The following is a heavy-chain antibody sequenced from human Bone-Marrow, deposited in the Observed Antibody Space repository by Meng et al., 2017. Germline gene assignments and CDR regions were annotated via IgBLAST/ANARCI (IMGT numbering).Heavy chain of an antibody. J-gene: IGHJ4*02. D-gene: IGHD2-2*01. CDR3: AKDPSSYCSSTSCYAGDY. CDR1: GFTFSSYW. V-gene: IGHV3-7*03. Sequence: GGSLRLSCAASGFTFSSYWMSWVRQAPGKGLEWVANIKQDGSEKYYVDSVKGRFTISRDNAKNSLYLQMNSLRAEDTAVYYCAKDPSSYCSSTSCYAGDYWGQGTLVTVSS. CDR2: IKQDGSEK.